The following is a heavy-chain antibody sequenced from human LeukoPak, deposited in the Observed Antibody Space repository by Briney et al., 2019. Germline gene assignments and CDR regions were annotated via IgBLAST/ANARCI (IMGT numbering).Heavy chain of an antibody. CDR1: GSSIRNCH. Sequence: SETLSLTCSVSGSSIRNCHWSWIRQAPGKGLEWIGNIYYSGTTKYNPSLKSRVTISVDTSKNQFSLKLSSVTAADTAVYYCARGEDGDYYFQHWGQGTLVTVSS. CDR3: ARGEDGDYYFQH. J-gene: IGHJ1*01. V-gene: IGHV4-59*12. D-gene: IGHD4-17*01. CDR2: IYYSGTT.